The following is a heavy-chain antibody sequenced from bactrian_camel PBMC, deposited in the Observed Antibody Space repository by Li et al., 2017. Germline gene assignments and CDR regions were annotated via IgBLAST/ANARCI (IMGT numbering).Heavy chain of an antibody. D-gene: IGHD5*01. V-gene: IGHV3S54*01. Sequence: QLVESGGGSVQAGGSLRLSCVASGWMSRSNCMGWFRQAPGKDREGVASIYTGTNTTHYADSVKGRFTISRDNAKNTVYLQMNSLKPEDTAMYYCKWHLKATRWDRCTMYWGQGTQVTVS. CDR3: KWHLKATRWDRCTMY. CDR2: IYTGTNTT. CDR1: GWMSRSNC. J-gene: IGHJ4*01.